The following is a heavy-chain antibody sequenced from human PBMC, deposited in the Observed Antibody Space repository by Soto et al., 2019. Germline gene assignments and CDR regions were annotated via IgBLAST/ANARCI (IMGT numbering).Heavy chain of an antibody. CDR1: GFTFSIYG. Sequence: VQLVESGGGVVQPGRSLRLSCAASGFTFSIYGMNWVRQATGKGLEWVAAILYDGSNKYYGDSVKGRFTISRDNSKNSLHLQMNSLRAEDTAVYYCAKFGIAAVFDIWGQGTMFTVSS. V-gene: IGHV3-30*18. CDR3: AKFGIAAVFDI. D-gene: IGHD6-13*01. CDR2: ILYDGSNK. J-gene: IGHJ3*02.